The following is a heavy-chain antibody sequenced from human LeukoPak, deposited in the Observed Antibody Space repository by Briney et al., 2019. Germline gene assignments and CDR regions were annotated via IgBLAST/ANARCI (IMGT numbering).Heavy chain of an antibody. D-gene: IGHD3-10*01. CDR3: AKDPWSITMVRGVDY. Sequence: PGGSLRLSCAASGFTFSSYAMSWVRQAPGEGLEWVSAISGSGGSAYYADSVKGRFTISRDNSKNTLYLQMNSLRAEDTAVYYCAKDPWSITMVRGVDYWGQGTLVTVSS. CDR1: GFTFSSYA. CDR2: ISGSGGSA. J-gene: IGHJ4*02. V-gene: IGHV3-23*01.